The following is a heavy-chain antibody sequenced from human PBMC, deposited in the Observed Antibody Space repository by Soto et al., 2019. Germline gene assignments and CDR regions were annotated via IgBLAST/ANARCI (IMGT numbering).Heavy chain of an antibody. CDR1: GYTFTGNY. V-gene: IGHV1-2*02. CDR2: IHPHSGAT. Sequence: QVQLVQSGAEVKKPGASVKVSCEANGYTFTGNYIHWVRQATGQGLEWMGWIHPHSGATKYAQKFQGGVTMTRDTSISSSYIDLSSRKSNDTSVYYCVREGVGPTYGWFDPCCQGTLVTVSS. D-gene: IGHD1-26*01. CDR3: VREGVGPTYGWFDP. J-gene: IGHJ5*02.